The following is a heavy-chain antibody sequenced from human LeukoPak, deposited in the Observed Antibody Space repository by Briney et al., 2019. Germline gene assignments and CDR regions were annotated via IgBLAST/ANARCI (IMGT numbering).Heavy chain of an antibody. CDR2: ISYDGSNK. Sequence: PGGSLRLSCAASGFTFSSYGMHWVRQAPGKGLEWVAVISYDGSNKYYADSVKGRFTISRDNSKNTLYLQMNSLRAEDTAVYYCAKDLGYCSSTSCYGDYYYYGMDVWGQGTTVTVSS. V-gene: IGHV3-30*18. CDR3: AKDLGYCSSTSCYGDYYYYGMDV. D-gene: IGHD2-2*01. CDR1: GFTFSSYG. J-gene: IGHJ6*02.